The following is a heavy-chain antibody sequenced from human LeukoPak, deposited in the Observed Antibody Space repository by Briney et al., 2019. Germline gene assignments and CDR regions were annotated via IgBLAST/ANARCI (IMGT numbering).Heavy chain of an antibody. D-gene: IGHD3-3*01. V-gene: IGHV1-69*05. CDR3: ARGYDFWSGSNWFDP. J-gene: IGHJ5*02. CDR1: GGTFSSYA. Sequence: SVKVSCKASGGTFSSYAISWVRQAPGQGLEWMGRIIPIFGTANYAQKFQGRVTITTDESTSTAYVELSSLRSEDTAVYYCARGYDFWSGSNWFDPWGQGTLVTVSS. CDR2: IIPIFGTA.